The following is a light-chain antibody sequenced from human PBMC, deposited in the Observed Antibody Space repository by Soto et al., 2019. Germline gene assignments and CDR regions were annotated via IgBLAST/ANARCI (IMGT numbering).Light chain of an antibody. V-gene: IGKV1-39*01. J-gene: IGKJ4*01. CDR1: ENIDNY. CDR3: QESYSSPAVS. Sequence: DIQMTQSPSSLSASLGDRVTITCRASENIDNYLNWYQHKPGKAPKILIYATSTFQSGVPARFSGSGSGTEFTLTISSLQAEDFATYFCQESYSSPAVSFGGGTKVEIK. CDR2: ATS.